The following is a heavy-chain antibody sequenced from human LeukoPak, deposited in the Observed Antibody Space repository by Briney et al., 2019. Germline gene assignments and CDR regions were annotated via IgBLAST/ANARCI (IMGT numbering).Heavy chain of an antibody. Sequence: PSETLSLTCTVSGGSISSGSYYWSWIRQPAGKGLEWIGRIDTSGSTNYNPSLKSRVTISVDTSKNQFSLKLSSVTAADTAVYYCARQSIAARGHFYYYYMDVWGKGTTVTVSS. V-gene: IGHV4-61*02. D-gene: IGHD6-6*01. J-gene: IGHJ6*03. CDR1: GGSISSGSYY. CDR2: IDTSGST. CDR3: ARQSIAARGHFYYYYMDV.